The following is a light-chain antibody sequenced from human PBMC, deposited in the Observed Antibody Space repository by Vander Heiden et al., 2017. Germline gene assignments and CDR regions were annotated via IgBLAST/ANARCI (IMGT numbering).Light chain of an antibody. CDR2: RNN. Sequence: QSVLTQPPSASGTPGQRVTIPCSGSSSNIGSNYVYWDQQLPGTAPKLLIYRNNQRPSGVPDRFSGSKSGTSASLAISGLRSEDEADDYCAAWDDSLSGLVVFGGGTKLTVL. J-gene: IGLJ2*01. CDR1: SSNIGSNY. V-gene: IGLV1-47*01. CDR3: AAWDDSLSGLVV.